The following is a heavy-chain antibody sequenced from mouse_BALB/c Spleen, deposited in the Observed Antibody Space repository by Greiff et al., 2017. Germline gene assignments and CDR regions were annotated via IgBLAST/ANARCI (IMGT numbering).Heavy chain of an antibody. J-gene: IGHJ2*01. CDR2: ISSGGSYT. CDR3: ERSRDNFLDD. V-gene: IGHV5-9-4*01. Sequence: EVKLVESGGGLVKPGGSLKLSCAASGFTFSSYAMSWVRQSPEKRLEWVAEISSGGSYTYYPDTVTGRFTISRDNAKNTLYLEMSSLRSEDTAMYYCERSRDNFLDDWGQGTTLTVSS. CDR1: GFTFSSYA. D-gene: IGHD1-3*01.